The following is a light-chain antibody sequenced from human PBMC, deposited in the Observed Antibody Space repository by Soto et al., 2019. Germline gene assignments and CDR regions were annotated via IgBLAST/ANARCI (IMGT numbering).Light chain of an antibody. CDR1: QSVSSY. CDR2: DTS. V-gene: IGKV3-11*01. CDR3: QHRANWPPMFT. J-gene: IGKJ2*01. Sequence: EIVLTQSPATLSLSPGERATLSCRASQSVSSYFSWYQQKAGQAPRLLIYDTSNRATGVPARFSGSGSGTDVTLTISSLEPEDFAVYYCQHRANWPPMFTFGQGTKVDIK.